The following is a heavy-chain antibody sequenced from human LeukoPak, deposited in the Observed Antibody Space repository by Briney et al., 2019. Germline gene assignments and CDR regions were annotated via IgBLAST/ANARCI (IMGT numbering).Heavy chain of an antibody. D-gene: IGHD2-2*01. CDR3: ARGPASRYCSSTSCYLRNYYYGMDV. J-gene: IGHJ6*02. Sequence: NPSETLSLTCAVYGGSFSGYYWSWIRQPPGKGLEWIGEINHSGSTNYNPSLKSRVTISVDTSKNQFSLKLSSVTAADTAVYYCARGPASRYCSSTSCYLRNYYYGMDVWGQGTTVTVSS. CDR2: INHSGST. CDR1: GGSFSGYY. V-gene: IGHV4-34*01.